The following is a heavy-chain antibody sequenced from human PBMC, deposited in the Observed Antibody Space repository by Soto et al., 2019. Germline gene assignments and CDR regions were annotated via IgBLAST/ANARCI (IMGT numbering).Heavy chain of an antibody. CDR3: SYSSGYCCGWASSGFDS. CDR1: GFTFSSFG. D-gene: IGHD3-22*01. J-gene: IGHJ5*01. Sequence: GGSLRLSCAASGFTFSSFGMHWVRQAPDKGLQWVAVISYDGSDKYYADSVKGRFSISRDDSTNTMFLQMNSLRPEDTAFSFCSYSSGYCCGWASSGFDSWGQGTQVTVSS. CDR2: ISYDGSDK. V-gene: IGHV3-30*03.